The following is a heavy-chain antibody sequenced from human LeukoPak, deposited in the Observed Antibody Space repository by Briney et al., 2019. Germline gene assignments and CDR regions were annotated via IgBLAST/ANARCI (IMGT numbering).Heavy chain of an antibody. CDR2: IYYSGST. CDR3: ARLDIVVVPAAMYYFDY. V-gene: IGHV4-59*08. J-gene: IGHJ4*02. Sequence: PSETLSLTCTDSGGSISSYYWSWIRQPPRKGLEWIGYIYYSGSTNYNPSLKSRVTISVDTSKNQFSLKLSSVTAADTAVYYCARLDIVVVPAAMYYFDYWGQGTLVTVSS. D-gene: IGHD2-2*01. CDR1: GGSISSYY.